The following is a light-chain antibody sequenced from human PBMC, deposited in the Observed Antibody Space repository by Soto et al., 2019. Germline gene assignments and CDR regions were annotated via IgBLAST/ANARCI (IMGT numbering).Light chain of an antibody. CDR3: QQRSNWPPTLT. CDR1: QSVSSY. V-gene: IGKV3-11*01. Sequence: EIVLTQSPATLSLSPGERATLSCRASQSVSSYLAWYQQKPGQAPRLLIYDASNRATGIPARFSGSGSGTDITLTISSLEPEDFAVYYCQQRSNWPPTLTVGGGTKVEIK. CDR2: DAS. J-gene: IGKJ4*01.